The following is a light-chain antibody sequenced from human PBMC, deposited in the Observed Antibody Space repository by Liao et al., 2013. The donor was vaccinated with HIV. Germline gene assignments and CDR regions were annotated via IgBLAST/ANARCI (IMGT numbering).Light chain of an antibody. CDR1: NIGSHS. V-gene: IGLV3-21*04. CDR2: YDS. J-gene: IGLJ3*02. Sequence: SYVLTQPPSVSVAPGKAARITCGGDNIGSHSVHWYHQKPGQAPVLVISYDSDRPSGIPERFSGSNSGNTATLAISRVEAGDEADYYCQVWDSSSDPRGVFGGGTKLTVL. CDR3: QVWDSSSDPRGV.